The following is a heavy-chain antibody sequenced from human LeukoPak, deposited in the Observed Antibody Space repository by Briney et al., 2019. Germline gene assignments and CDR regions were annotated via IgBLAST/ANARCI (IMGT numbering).Heavy chain of an antibody. CDR3: ARTTEGYCSSASCYGFYYYYYMDV. V-gene: IGHV4-4*02. CDR1: GGSISSSNW. J-gene: IGHJ6*03. CDR2: IYHSGNT. Sequence: SETLSLTCAVSGGSISSSNWWSWVRQPPGKGLEWIGEIYHSGNTNYNPSLKSRVTITVDKSKNQFSLKLISVTAADTAVYYCARTTEGYCSSASCYGFYYYYYMDVWGKGTTVTISS. D-gene: IGHD2-2*01.